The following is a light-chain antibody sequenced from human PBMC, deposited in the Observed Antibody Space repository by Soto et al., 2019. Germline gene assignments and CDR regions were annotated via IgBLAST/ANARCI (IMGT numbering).Light chain of an antibody. CDR3: QQRSNWPPIT. J-gene: IGKJ5*01. CDR1: QGISSW. Sequence: DIQITQSPSSLSSYVVDTVTITCRASQGISSWLAWYQQKPEKAPKSLIYAASSLQGGVPARFSGSGSGTDFTLTISSLEPEDFAVYYCQQRSNWPPITFGQGTRLEIK. V-gene: IGKV1D-16*01. CDR2: AAS.